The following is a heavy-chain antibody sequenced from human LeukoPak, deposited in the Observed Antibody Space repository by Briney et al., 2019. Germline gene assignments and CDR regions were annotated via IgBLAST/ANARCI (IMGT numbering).Heavy chain of an antibody. D-gene: IGHD6-19*01. J-gene: IGHJ4*02. CDR2: IHPKSGGT. Sequence: ASVKVSCKASGYTFTGYYMHWVRQAPGQGLEWMGWIHPKSGGTNYAQKFQGRVTMTRDTSISTAYMELSRLRSDDTAVYYCARGSGIAVAGTPGYWGQGTLVTVSS. CDR1: GYTFTGYY. CDR3: ARGSGIAVAGTPGY. V-gene: IGHV1-2*02.